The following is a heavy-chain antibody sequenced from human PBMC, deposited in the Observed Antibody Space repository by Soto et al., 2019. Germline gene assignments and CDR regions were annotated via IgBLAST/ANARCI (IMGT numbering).Heavy chain of an antibody. Sequence: SETLSLTCSVSGGSISSYFWSWIRQPPGKGLELIGYFYNSGSANYSPSLKSRVTISVDTSKNQFSLKVSSVTAADTAVYYCAFGDSRGPLDSWGQGTLVTVS. CDR3: AFGDSRGPLDS. J-gene: IGHJ4*02. D-gene: IGHD4-17*01. V-gene: IGHV4-59*01. CDR1: GGSISSYF. CDR2: FYNSGSA.